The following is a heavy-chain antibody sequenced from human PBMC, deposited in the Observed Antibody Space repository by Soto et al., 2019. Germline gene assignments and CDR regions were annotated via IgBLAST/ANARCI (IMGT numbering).Heavy chain of an antibody. CDR3: ARHDPTVTGGWGGDSNYYYGMDV. CDR1: GYTFTSYA. D-gene: IGHD4-4*01. Sequence: SVKVSCKASGYTFTSYAISWVRQAPGQGLEWMGGIIPIFGTANYAQKFQGRVTITADESTSTAYMELSSLRSEDTAVYYCARHDPTVTGGWGGDSNYYYGMDVWGQGTTVTVSS. V-gene: IGHV1-69*13. J-gene: IGHJ6*02. CDR2: IIPIFGTA.